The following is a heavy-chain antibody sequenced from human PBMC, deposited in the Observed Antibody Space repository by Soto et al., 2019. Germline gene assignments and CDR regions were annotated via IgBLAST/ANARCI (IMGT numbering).Heavy chain of an antibody. CDR1: GGSFSGYY. CDR3: ARLPVSRRGARYTRGQPNDY. Sequence: SETLSLTCAVYGGSFSGYYWSWIRQPPGKGLEWIGEINHSGSTNYNPSLKSRVTISVDTSKNQFSLKLSSVTAADTAVYYCARLPVSRRGARYTRGQPNDYWGQGTLVTVSS. CDR2: INHSGST. J-gene: IGHJ4*02. D-gene: IGHD3-16*02. V-gene: IGHV4-34*01.